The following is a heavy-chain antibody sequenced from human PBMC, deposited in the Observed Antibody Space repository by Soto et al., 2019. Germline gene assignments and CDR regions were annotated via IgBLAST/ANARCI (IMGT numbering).Heavy chain of an antibody. CDR2: IWYDGSNK. D-gene: IGHD3-3*01. V-gene: IGHV3-33*01. CDR3: ARDTYYDFWSGYSGYYYYYGMDV. J-gene: IGHJ6*02. Sequence: PGGSLRLSCAASGFTFSSYGMHWVRQAPGKGLEWVAVIWYDGSNKYYADSVKGRFTISRDNSKNTLYLQMNSLRAEDTAVYYCARDTYYDFWSGYSGYYYYYGMDVWGQGTTVTVSS. CDR1: GFTFSSYG.